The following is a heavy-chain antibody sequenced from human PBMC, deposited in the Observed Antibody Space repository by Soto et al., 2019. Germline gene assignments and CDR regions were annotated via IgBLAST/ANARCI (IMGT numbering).Heavy chain of an antibody. CDR1: GFTFTSSA. Sequence: SVKVSCKASGFTFTSSAMQWVRQARGQRLEWIGWIVVGSGNTNYAQKFQGRVTITADESTSTAYMELSSLRSEDTAVYYCASRGTAYGYNYYDYWGQGTLVTVSS. D-gene: IGHD5-18*01. CDR2: IVVGSGNT. V-gene: IGHV1-58*02. CDR3: ASRGTAYGYNYYDY. J-gene: IGHJ4*02.